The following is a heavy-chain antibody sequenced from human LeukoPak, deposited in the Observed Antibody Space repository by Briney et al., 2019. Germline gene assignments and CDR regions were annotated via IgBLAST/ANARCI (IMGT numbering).Heavy chain of an antibody. V-gene: IGHV1-2*02. CDR2: INPNSGGT. J-gene: IGHJ6*03. CDR1: GYTFTGYY. D-gene: IGHD6-19*01. Sequence: SVKLSCKASGYTFTGYYMHWVRQAPGQGLEWMGWINPNSGGTNDAQKFQGRVTMTRDTSISTAYMELSRLRSDDTAVYYCARSEQFPYYMDVWGKGTTVTVSS. CDR3: ARSEQFPYYMDV.